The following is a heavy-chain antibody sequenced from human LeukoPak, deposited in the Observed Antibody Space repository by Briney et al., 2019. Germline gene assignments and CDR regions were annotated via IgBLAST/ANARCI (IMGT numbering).Heavy chain of an antibody. CDR2: IYYSGST. CDR1: GGSISSSSYY. J-gene: IGHJ4*02. CDR3: ARDRYYYDSSGYYSFVY. V-gene: IGHV4-39*07. Sequence: SETLSLTCTVSGGSISSSSYYWGWIRQPPGKGLEWIGSIYYSGSTYYNPSLKSRVTISVDTSKNQFSLKLSSVTAADTAVYYCARDRYYYDSSGYYSFVYWGQGTLVTVSS. D-gene: IGHD3-22*01.